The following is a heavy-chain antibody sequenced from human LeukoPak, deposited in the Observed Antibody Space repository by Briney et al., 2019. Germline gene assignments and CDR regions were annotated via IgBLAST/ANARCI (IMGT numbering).Heavy chain of an antibody. V-gene: IGHV3-23*01. CDR1: GFTFSIYA. CDR2: ISASGGTT. Sequence: PGGSLRLSCAASGFTFSIYAMSWVRQAPGKGLEWVSAISASGGTTYYADSVKGRFTISRGNSKNTLYLQTSSLRAEDTAVYYCAKEPREYCSSTSCPNWIDAWGQGTLVTVSS. J-gene: IGHJ5*02. CDR3: AKEPREYCSSTSCPNWIDA. D-gene: IGHD2-2*01.